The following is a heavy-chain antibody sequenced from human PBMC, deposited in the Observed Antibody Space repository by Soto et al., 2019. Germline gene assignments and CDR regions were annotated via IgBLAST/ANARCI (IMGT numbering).Heavy chain of an antibody. CDR1: GGSISSYY. CDR3: ARSDFWSGYNYYYYGMDV. D-gene: IGHD3-3*01. CDR2: IYYSGST. V-gene: IGHV4-59*01. J-gene: IGHJ6*02. Sequence: SETLSLTCTVSGGSISSYYWSWIRQPPGKGLEWIGYIYYSGSTNYNPSLKSRVTISVDTSKNQFSLKLSSVTAADTAVYYCARSDFWSGYNYYYYGMDVWGQGTTVTVSS.